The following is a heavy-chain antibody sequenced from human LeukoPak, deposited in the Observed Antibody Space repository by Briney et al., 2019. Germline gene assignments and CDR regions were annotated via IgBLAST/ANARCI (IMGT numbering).Heavy chain of an antibody. CDR2: IYYSEST. D-gene: IGHD2-15*01. V-gene: IGHV4-59*08. Sequence: SETLSLTCTVSNGSISSYYWSWIRQPPGKGLEWIGFIYYSESTNYNPPLKSRVTISVDTSKNQYSLKLTSLTAADTAMYYCARSCGGGSCNHFYYGMDVWGQGTTVTVSS. CDR1: NGSISSYY. CDR3: ARSCGGGSCNHFYYGMDV. J-gene: IGHJ6*02.